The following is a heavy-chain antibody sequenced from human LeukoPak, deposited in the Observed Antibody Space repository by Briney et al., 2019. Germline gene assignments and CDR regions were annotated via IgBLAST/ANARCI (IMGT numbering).Heavy chain of an antibody. Sequence: GESLKISCKGSGYSFTSYWIGWVRQMPGKGLEWMGIIYPGDSDTRYSPSFQGQFTISADKSISTAYLQWSSLKASDTAMYYCARGYYDSSGYYYKGRIWFDPWGQGTLVTVSS. CDR1: GYSFTSYW. J-gene: IGHJ5*02. CDR2: IYPGDSDT. CDR3: ARGYYDSSGYYYKGRIWFDP. V-gene: IGHV5-51*01. D-gene: IGHD3-22*01.